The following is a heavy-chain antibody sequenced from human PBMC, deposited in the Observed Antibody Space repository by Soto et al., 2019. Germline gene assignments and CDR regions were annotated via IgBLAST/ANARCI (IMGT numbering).Heavy chain of an antibody. V-gene: IGHV1-24*01. D-gene: IGHD5-12*01. Sequence: ASVKVSCKXSGYTLTELSMHWVRQAPGKGLEWMGGFDPEDGETIYAQKFQGRVTMTEDTSTDTAYMELSSLRSEDTAVYYCATDLVATVVTPLRYGMDVWGQGTTVTVSS. J-gene: IGHJ6*02. CDR3: ATDLVATVVTPLRYGMDV. CDR2: FDPEDGET. CDR1: GYTLTELS.